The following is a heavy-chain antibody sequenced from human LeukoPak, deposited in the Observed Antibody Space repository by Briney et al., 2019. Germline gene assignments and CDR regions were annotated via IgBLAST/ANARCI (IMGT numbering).Heavy chain of an antibody. CDR1: GGFISSYY. V-gene: IGHV4-59*08. Sequence: SETLSLTCTVSGGFISSYYWSWIRQPPGKGLEWIGYIYYSGTTNYNPSLKSRVTISVDTSKNQFSLKLSSVTAADTAVYYCARHCGASICWFDPWGQGTLVTVSS. CDR3: ARHCGASICWFDP. CDR2: IYYSGTT. D-gene: IGHD2-21*01. J-gene: IGHJ5*02.